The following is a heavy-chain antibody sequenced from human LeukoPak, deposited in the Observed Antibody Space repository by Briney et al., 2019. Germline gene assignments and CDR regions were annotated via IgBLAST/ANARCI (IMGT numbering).Heavy chain of an antibody. J-gene: IGHJ5*02. CDR2: ISAYNGNT. CDR3: ARTQDIVLPHPRYNWFDP. V-gene: IGHV1-18*01. D-gene: IGHD2-8*01. Sequence: GASVKVSCKASGYTFTSYGISWVRQAPGQGLEWMGWISAYNGNTNYAQKLQGRVTMTTDTSTSTAYMELRSLRSDDTAVYYCARTQDIVLPHPRYNWFDPWGQGTLVTVSS. CDR1: GYTFTSYG.